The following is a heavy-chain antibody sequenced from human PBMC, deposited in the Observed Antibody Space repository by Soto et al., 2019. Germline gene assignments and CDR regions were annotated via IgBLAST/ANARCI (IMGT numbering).Heavy chain of an antibody. CDR1: GFTFSSYA. D-gene: IGHD2-8*01. J-gene: IGHJ4*02. CDR3: AKDAGASVTKDYYFDN. Sequence: DVQLLDSGGDLVRPGGSLRLSCAASGFTFSSYALSWVRQPPGKGLAWVSSISGTGGSTTYPDSVRGRFTISRDNSKNTLYLQMNSLRGEDTAIYYCAKDAGASVTKDYYFDNWGQGTLVTVSS. CDR2: ISGTGGST. V-gene: IGHV3-23*01.